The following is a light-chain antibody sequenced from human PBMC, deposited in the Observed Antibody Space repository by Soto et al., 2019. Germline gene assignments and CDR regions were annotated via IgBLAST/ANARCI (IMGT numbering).Light chain of an antibody. J-gene: IGKJ4*01. CDR1: QGIRND. CDR3: LQEYSYPLI. V-gene: IGKV1-6*01. Sequence: QVTQFPSSLSASVGDRVTITCRPSQGIRNDLAWYQQKPGKAPKLLIYGASNLQTGVPSRFSGSGSGTDFTLTISSLQPEDVGTYYCLQEYSYPLIFGGGTKVESK. CDR2: GAS.